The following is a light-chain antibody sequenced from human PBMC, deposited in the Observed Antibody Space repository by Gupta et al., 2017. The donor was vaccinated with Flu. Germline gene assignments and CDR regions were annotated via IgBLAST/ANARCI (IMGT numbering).Light chain of an antibody. V-gene: IGLV1-40*01. CDR1: SSNIGAGYD. CDR3: QSYDSSLSGYVV. CDR2: GNR. J-gene: IGLJ2*01. Sequence: QSVLTQPPSVSGAPGQRVTIACTGSSSNIGAGYDVHWYQQLPGTAPKLLIDGNRNRPSGFPDRFAGSKSGTAASLAITRLQAEDEADYYCQSYDSSLSGYVVFGGGTKLTVL.